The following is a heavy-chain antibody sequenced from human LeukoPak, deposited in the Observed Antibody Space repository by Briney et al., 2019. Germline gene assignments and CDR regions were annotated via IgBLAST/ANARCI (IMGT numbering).Heavy chain of an antibody. CDR1: GFTFSDYY. J-gene: IGHJ4*02. CDR2: ISSSGSTI. CDR3: ARSSSGWAAYVDY. Sequence: GGSLRLSCAASGFTFSDYYMSWIRQAPGKGLEWISYISSSGSTIFYADSVKGRFTISRDNAKNSLYLQMNSLRAEDTAVYYCARSSSGWAAYVDYWGQGTLVTVSS. D-gene: IGHD6-19*01. V-gene: IGHV3-11*01.